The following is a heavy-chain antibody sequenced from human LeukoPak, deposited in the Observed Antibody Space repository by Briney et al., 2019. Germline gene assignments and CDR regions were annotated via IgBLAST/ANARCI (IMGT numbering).Heavy chain of an antibody. CDR2: INWNGGST. J-gene: IGHJ4*02. D-gene: IGHD3-22*01. Sequence: GGPLRLSCAASGFTFDDYGMSWVRQAPGKGLEWVSGINWNGGSTGYADSVKGRFTISRDNAKNSLYLQMNSLRAEDTALYYCARGQETYYYDSSGYYYPDWGQGTLVTVSS. CDR3: ARGQETYYYDSSGYYYPD. CDR1: GFTFDDYG. V-gene: IGHV3-20*04.